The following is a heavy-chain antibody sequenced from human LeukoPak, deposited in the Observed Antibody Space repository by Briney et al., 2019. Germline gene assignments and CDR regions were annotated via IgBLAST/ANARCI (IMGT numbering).Heavy chain of an antibody. CDR1: GFTFDDYT. CDR3: AKAAGGYSSGWYGRGFNYFDY. J-gene: IGHJ4*02. CDR2: ISWDGGST. V-gene: IGHV3-43*01. Sequence: GGSLRLSCAASGFTFDDYTMHWVRQAPGKGLEWVSLISWDGGSTYYADSVKGRFTISRDNSKNSLYLEMNSLRTEDTALYYCAKAAGGYSSGWYGRGFNYFDYWGQGTLVTVSS. D-gene: IGHD6-19*01.